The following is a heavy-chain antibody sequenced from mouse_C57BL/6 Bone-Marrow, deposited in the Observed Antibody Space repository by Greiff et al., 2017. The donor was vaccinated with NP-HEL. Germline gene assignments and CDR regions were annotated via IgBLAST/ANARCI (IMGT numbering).Heavy chain of an antibody. CDR1: GYAFSSYW. D-gene: IGHD1-1*01. J-gene: IGHJ1*03. CDR3: ARGGTTVAFDV. Sequence: QVHVKQSGAELVKPGASVKISCKASGYAFSSYWMNWVKQRPGKGLEWIGQIYPGDGDTNYNGKFKGKATLTADKSSSTAYMQLSSLTSEDSAVYFCARGGTTVAFDVWGTGTTVTVSS. CDR2: IYPGDGDT. V-gene: IGHV1-80*01.